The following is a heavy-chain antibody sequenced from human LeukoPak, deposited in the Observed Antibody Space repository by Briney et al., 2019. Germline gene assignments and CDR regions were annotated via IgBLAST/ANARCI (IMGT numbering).Heavy chain of an antibody. CDR1: GGSISSSSYY. J-gene: IGHJ4*02. CDR2: VHLSGRT. V-gene: IGHV4-39*07. Sequence: SETLSLTCTVSGGSISSSSYYWGWVRQPPGEGLEWIGEVHLSGRTNYNPSLESRVTMSVDMSENHISLKLTSVTAADTAVYYCAREGGPYRPLDYSGQGTLVTVSS. CDR3: AREGGPYRPLDY.